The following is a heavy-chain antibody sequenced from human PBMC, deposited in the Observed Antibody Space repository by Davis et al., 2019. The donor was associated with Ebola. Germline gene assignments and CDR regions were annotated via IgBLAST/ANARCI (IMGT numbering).Heavy chain of an antibody. J-gene: IGHJ4*02. Sequence: GESLKISCKISGYSLNTIWIGWVRQTPDKGLEWMGVMYPRDSDIRYSPSFKGQVTISADTSINTAYLQWSSLKASDTAMYYCARRGVRGVDYWGQGTLVTVSS. CDR2: MYPRDSDI. V-gene: IGHV5-51*01. CDR3: ARRGVRGVDY. D-gene: IGHD3-10*01. CDR1: GYSLNTIW.